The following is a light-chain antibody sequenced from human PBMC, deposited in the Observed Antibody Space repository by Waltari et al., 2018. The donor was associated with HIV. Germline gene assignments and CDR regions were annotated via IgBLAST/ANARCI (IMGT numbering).Light chain of an antibody. J-gene: IGLJ2*01. Sequence: QLVLTQSPSPSASLGASVKLTCTLSSGHSSYAIAWHQQQPEKGPRYLMKLNSDGSHSKRDGIPDRFSGSSSGAERYLTISSLQSEDEADYYCQTWGTGIRVFGGGTKLTVL. CDR1: SGHSSYA. CDR2: LNSDGSH. CDR3: QTWGTGIRV. V-gene: IGLV4-69*01.